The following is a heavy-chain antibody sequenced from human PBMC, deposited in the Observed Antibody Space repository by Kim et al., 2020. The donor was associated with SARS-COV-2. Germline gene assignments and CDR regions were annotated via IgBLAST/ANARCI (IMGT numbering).Heavy chain of an antibody. Sequence: GGSLRLSCAASGFTFSSYSTNWVRQAPGKGLEWVSSISSSSSYIYYADSVKGRFTISRDNAKNSLYLQMNSLRAEDTAVYYCARGLEDSSSWYGYYYYMDVWGKGTTVTVSS. V-gene: IGHV3-21*01. J-gene: IGHJ6*03. CDR1: GFTFSSYS. CDR2: ISSSSSYI. CDR3: ARGLEDSSSWYGYYYYMDV. D-gene: IGHD6-13*01.